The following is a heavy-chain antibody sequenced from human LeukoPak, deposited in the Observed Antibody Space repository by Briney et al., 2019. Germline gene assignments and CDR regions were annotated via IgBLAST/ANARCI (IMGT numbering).Heavy chain of an antibody. CDR1: GGSISGNTYY. D-gene: IGHD3-22*01. V-gene: IGHV4-61*02. Sequence: SETLSLTCTVSGGSISGNTYYWGWIRQPAGKGLEWIGRIYTSGSTNYNPSLKSRVTISVDTYKNQFSLKLSSVTAADTAVYYCARDSRGYYYDSSGPDAFDIWGQGTMVTVSS. J-gene: IGHJ3*02. CDR2: IYTSGST. CDR3: ARDSRGYYYDSSGPDAFDI.